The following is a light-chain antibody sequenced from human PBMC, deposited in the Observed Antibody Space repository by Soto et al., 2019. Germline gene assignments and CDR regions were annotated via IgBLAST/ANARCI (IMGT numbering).Light chain of an antibody. Sequence: QSALTQPASVSGSPGQSITISCTGTNSDVGAYNFVSWYQQHPGKAPKLMIYDVTSRPSGVSNRFSGSKSGNTASLTISGLHAEDEADYYCSSYTTGRTLVFGGGTKLTVL. CDR1: NSDVGAYNF. CDR3: SSYTTGRTLV. CDR2: DVT. V-gene: IGLV2-14*03. J-gene: IGLJ2*01.